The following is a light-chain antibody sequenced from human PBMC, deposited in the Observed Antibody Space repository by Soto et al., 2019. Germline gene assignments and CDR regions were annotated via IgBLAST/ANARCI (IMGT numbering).Light chain of an antibody. V-gene: IGLV1-51*02. CDR3: GTWDSSLIAL. CDR1: SSNIGSND. CDR2: ENS. Sequence: QSVLTQPPSVSAAPGQTVTISCSGTSSNIGSNDVSWYQQLPGKAPKLLIYENSQRPSGIPDRFSGSKSGTSATLGITGLQTGDEADNYCGTWDSSLIALFGTGTKLTVL. J-gene: IGLJ1*01.